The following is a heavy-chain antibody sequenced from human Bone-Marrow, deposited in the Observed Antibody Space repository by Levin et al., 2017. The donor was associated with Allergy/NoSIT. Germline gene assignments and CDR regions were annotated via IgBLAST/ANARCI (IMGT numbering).Heavy chain of an antibody. Sequence: GESLKISCVTSGFDFSHHAMHWVRQAPGKGLQWVAAISYDGSHIYYADSVRGRFAVSRDNSKDTLYLHMTSVTTDTAVYYCARAPTLSASSGGVFDHWGQGTLVTVSS. CDR3: ARAPTLSASSGGVFDH. CDR1: GFDFSHHA. J-gene: IGHJ4*02. D-gene: IGHD3-10*01. V-gene: IGHV3-30*11. CDR2: ISYDGSHI.